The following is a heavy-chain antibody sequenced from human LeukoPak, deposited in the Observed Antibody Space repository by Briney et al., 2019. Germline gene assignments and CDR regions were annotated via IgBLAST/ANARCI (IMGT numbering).Heavy chain of an antibody. J-gene: IGHJ4*02. CDR1: GFTFGDYA. V-gene: IGHV3-9*01. CDR2: IRRESGTI. D-gene: IGHD2-2*01. CDR3: VKDFGETTAAIAF. Sequence: GGSLRLSCAASGFTFGDYAMHWVRHAPGTGLEWVSGIRRESGTIGYADSVKGRFTISRDNARNSLYLQMNSLRAEDTALYYCVKDFGETTAAIAFWGQGTLVTVSS.